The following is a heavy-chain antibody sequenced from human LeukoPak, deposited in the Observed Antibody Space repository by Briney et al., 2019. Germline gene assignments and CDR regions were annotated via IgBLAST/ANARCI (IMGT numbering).Heavy chain of an antibody. V-gene: IGHV3-23*01. Sequence: GGSLRLSCTASGFTFTSYAMHWVRQAPGKGLEWVSAISGSGGSTYYADSVKGRFTISRDNSKNTLYLQMNSLRAEDTAVYYCAKGTIAVAGTDLDYWGQGTLVTVSS. CDR2: ISGSGGST. CDR3: AKGTIAVAGTDLDY. J-gene: IGHJ4*02. CDR1: GFTFTSYA. D-gene: IGHD6-19*01.